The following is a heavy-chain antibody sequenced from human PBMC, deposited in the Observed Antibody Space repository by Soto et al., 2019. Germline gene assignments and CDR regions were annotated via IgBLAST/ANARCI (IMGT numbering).Heavy chain of an antibody. J-gene: IGHJ4*02. D-gene: IGHD3-22*01. V-gene: IGHV1-18*01. CDR2: ISADNGDT. CDR3: ARDRSYYYDSSGYPFDF. Sequence: QIHLVQSGPEVKQPGASVKVSCKASGYTVEIYGISWVRQVPGKGPEWMGWISADNGDTKYAQRMQGRVTMTTDTATSTAYMELRSLRSDDTAVYYCARDRSYYYDSSGYPFDFWGQGSLVTVSS. CDR1: GYTVEIYG.